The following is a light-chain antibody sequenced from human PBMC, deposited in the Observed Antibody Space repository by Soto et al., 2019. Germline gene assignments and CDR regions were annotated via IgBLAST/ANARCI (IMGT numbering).Light chain of an antibody. Sequence: EIVMTQSPATLSVSPGEGATLSCRASQSVSSNLAWYQQKPGQAPRLLIYGASTRATGIPARFSGSGSGTEFTLTISSLQPDDFATYYCQQYTSYPWTFGQGTKVDIK. CDR3: QQYTSYPWT. CDR1: QSVSSN. J-gene: IGKJ1*01. V-gene: IGKV3-15*01. CDR2: GAS.